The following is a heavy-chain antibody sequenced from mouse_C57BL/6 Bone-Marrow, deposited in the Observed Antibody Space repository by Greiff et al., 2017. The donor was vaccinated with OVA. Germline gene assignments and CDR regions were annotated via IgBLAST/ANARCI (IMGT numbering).Heavy chain of an antibody. J-gene: IGHJ3*01. D-gene: IGHD2-4*01. V-gene: IGHV1-52*01. CDR3: ARTKGIYYDYEAY. CDR1: GYTFTSYW. Sequence: QVQLQQPGAELVRPGSSVKLSCKASGYTFTSYWMHWVKQRPIQGLEWIGNIDPSDSETHYNQKFKDKATLTVDKSSSTAYLQLSSLTSEDSAVYYCARTKGIYYDYEAYWGQGTLVTVSA. CDR2: IDPSDSET.